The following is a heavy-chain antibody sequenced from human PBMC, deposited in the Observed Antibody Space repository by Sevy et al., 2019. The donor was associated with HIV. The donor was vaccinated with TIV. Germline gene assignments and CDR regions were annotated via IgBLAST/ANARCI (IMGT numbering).Heavy chain of an antibody. CDR3: ARDLRPLDIVIQPVITGPVDY. D-gene: IGHD2-2*03. CDR1: GYTFTGYY. CDR2: INPKSGGT. V-gene: IGHV1-2*02. J-gene: IGHJ4*02. Sequence: ASVKVSCKASGYTFTGYYMHWVRQAPGQGLEWMGWINPKSGGTNYAQNFQGRVTMTRDTSISTAYMELTRLRSDDTAVYHCARDLRPLDIVIQPVITGPVDYWGQRTLVTVSS.